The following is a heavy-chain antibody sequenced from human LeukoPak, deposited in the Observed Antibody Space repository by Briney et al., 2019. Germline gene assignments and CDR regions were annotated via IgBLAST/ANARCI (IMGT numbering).Heavy chain of an antibody. CDR3: ARDGRDYGDYVY. V-gene: IGHV1-2*02. CDR2: INPNSGGT. J-gene: IGHJ4*02. Sequence: ASVKVSCKASGYTFTGYYIHWVRQAPGQGLEWMGWINPNSGGTKYAQKFQGRVTMTRDTSISTAYMELSSLRSDDTAVYYCARDGRDYGDYVYWGQGTLVTVSS. CDR1: GYTFTGYY. D-gene: IGHD4-17*01.